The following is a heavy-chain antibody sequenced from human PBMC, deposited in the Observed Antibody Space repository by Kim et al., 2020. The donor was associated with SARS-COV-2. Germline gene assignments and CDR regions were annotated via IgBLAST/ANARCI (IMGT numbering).Heavy chain of an antibody. CDR3: ARYGIAAPYSSGWYDAY. V-gene: IGHV1-69*13. Sequence: SVKVSCKASGGTFSSYAISWVRQAPGQGLEWMGGIIPIFGTANYAQKFQGRVTITADESTSTAYMELSSLRSEDTAVYYCARYGIAAPYSSGWYDAYWGQGTLVTVSS. CDR2: IIPIFGTA. CDR1: GGTFSSYA. J-gene: IGHJ4*02. D-gene: IGHD6-19*01.